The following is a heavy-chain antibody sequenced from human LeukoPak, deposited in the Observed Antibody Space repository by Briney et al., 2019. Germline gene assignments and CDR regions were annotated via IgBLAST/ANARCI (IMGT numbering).Heavy chain of an antibody. J-gene: IGHJ4*02. V-gene: IGHV1-18*01. Sequence: ASVKVSCKASGYTFTSYSISWVRQAPGQGLEWMGWISAYNGNTNYAQKLQGRVTMTTDTSTSTAYMELRSLRSDDTAVYYCARVGDYYGSGTLFDYWGQGTLVTVSS. CDR1: GYTFTSYS. CDR2: ISAYNGNT. D-gene: IGHD3-10*01. CDR3: ARVGDYYGSGTLFDY.